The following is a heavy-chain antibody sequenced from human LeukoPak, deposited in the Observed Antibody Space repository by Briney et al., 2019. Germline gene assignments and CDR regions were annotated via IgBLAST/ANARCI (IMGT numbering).Heavy chain of an antibody. CDR3: ARLGGYSYGYPPYYYYYGMDV. J-gene: IGHJ6*02. Sequence: SETLSLTCTVSGGSISSYYWSWIRQPAGKGLEWIGRIYTSGSTNYNPSLKSRVTMSVDTSKNQFSLKLSSVTAADTAVYYCARLGGYSYGYPPYYYYYGMDVWAKGPRSPSP. D-gene: IGHD5-18*01. CDR1: GGSISSYY. V-gene: IGHV4-4*07. CDR2: IYTSGST.